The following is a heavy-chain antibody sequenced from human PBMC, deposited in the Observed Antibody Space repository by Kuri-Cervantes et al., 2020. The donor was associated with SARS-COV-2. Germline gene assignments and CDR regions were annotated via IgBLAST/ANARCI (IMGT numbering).Heavy chain of an antibody. CDR3: ARAPTGYHKWFPSFDNWFDP. CDR1: GYTFTSYG. J-gene: IGHJ5*02. V-gene: IGHV1-18*04. CDR2: ISAYNGNT. Sequence: ASVKVSCKASGYTFTSYGISWVRQAPGQGLEWMGWISAYNGNTNYAQKLQGRVTMTTDTSTSTAYMELSSLRSEDTAVYYCARAPTGYHKWFPSFDNWFDPWGQGTLVTVSS. D-gene: IGHD3-22*01.